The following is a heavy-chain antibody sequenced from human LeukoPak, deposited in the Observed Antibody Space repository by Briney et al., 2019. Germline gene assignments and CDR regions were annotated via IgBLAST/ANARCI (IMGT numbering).Heavy chain of an antibody. J-gene: IGHJ6*02. CDR3: ARDGHGDGFLTGYSYFGMDV. V-gene: IGHV3-21*01. Sequence: GGSLRLSCAASGFSLSSYSMNWVRQAPGKGLEWVSSITISSNFIYYADSVKGRFTISRDNAKSSLFLQMNSLRAEDTAVYFCARDGHGDGFLTGYSYFGMDVWGQGTTLTVSS. CDR2: ITISSNFI. CDR1: GFSLSSYS. D-gene: IGHD3-9*01.